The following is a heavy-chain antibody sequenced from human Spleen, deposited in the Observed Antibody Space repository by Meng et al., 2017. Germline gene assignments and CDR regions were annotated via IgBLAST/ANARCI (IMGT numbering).Heavy chain of an antibody. J-gene: IGHJ4*02. V-gene: IGHV3-30*04. CDR3: ARGEYYFDY. D-gene: IGHD3-10*01. CDR1: GFTFSVYA. CDR2: ISYDARNI. Sequence: VQLVESGGGLVKPGGSLRLSCAASGFTFSVYAMHWVRQAPGQGLEWVAVISYDARNIFYADSVKGRFSISRDNSKHTLYLQMNSLRVEDTSIYYCARGEYYFDYWGQGTLVTVSS.